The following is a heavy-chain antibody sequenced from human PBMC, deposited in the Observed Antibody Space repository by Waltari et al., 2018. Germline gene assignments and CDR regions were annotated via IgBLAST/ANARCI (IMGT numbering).Heavy chain of an antibody. J-gene: IGHJ4*02. D-gene: IGHD4-17*01. V-gene: IGHV4-39*07. CDR3: ARVTTVTSQLYYFDY. CDR1: GGSISSSSYY. Sequence: QLQLQESGPGLVKPSETLSLTCTVSGGSISSSSYYWGWIRPPPGKGLEWIGSIYYSGSTYYNPSLKSRVTISVDTSKNQFSLKLSSVTAADTAVYYCARVTTVTSQLYYFDYWGQGTLVTVSS. CDR2: IYYSGST.